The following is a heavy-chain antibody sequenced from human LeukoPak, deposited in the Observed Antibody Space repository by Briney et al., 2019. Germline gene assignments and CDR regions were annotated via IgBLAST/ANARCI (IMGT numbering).Heavy chain of an antibody. J-gene: IGHJ4*02. CDR3: AKDEIGAVAGLIDY. Sequence: GGSLRLSCAASGFTFSQYAMHWVRQAPGKGLEWAAAIWYDGSNDYYADSVKGRFTISRDNSKNTLYLQMNSLRAEDTAVYYCAKDEIGAVAGLIDYWGQGTLVTVSS. D-gene: IGHD6-19*01. CDR1: GFTFSQYA. CDR2: IWYDGSND. V-gene: IGHV3-30*02.